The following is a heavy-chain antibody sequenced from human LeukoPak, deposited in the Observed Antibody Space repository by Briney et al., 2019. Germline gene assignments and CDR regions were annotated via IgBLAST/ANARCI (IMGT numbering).Heavy chain of an antibody. CDR3: ARLGGSYYPYYFDY. V-gene: IGHV4-34*01. CDR2: INHSGST. J-gene: IGHJ4*02. CDR1: GGSFSGYY. D-gene: IGHD1-26*01. Sequence: PSETLSLTCAVYGGSFSGYYWSWIRQPPGKGLEWIGEINHSGSTNYNPSLKSRVTISVDTSKNQFSLKLSSVTAADTAVYYCARLGGSYYPYYFDYWGQGTLVTVSS.